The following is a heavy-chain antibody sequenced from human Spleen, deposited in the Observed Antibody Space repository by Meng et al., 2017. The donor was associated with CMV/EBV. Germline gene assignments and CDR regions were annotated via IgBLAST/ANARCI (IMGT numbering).Heavy chain of an antibody. V-gene: IGHV3-30*02. Sequence: GESLKISCAASGFTFSSYGMHWVRQAPGKGLEWVAFIRYDGSNKYYADSVKGRFTISRDNSKNTLYLQMNSLRAEDTAVYYCARGQYADYWGQGALVTVSS. J-gene: IGHJ4*02. CDR3: ARGQYADY. CDR1: GFTFSSYG. CDR2: IRYDGSNK.